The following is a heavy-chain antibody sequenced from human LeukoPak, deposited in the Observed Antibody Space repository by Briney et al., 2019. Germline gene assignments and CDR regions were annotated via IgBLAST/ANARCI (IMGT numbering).Heavy chain of an antibody. CDR1: GFIFDDYA. Sequence: GGSLRLSCAASGFIFDDYAMHWVRQAPGKGLEGVSGISWNSGSIGYADSVKGRFTISRDNAKNSLYLQMNSLRAEDTALYYCAKDESATMVRGNWFDPWGQGTLVTVSS. CDR2: ISWNSGSI. CDR3: AKDESATMVRGNWFDP. J-gene: IGHJ5*02. V-gene: IGHV3-9*01. D-gene: IGHD3-10*01.